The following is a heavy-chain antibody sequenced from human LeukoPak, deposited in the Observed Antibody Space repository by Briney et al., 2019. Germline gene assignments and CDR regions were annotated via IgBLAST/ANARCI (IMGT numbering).Heavy chain of an antibody. J-gene: IGHJ3*02. V-gene: IGHV4-59*01. CDR2: IYYSGST. D-gene: IGHD6-6*01. CDR3: ARGSIAARNDAFDI. CDR1: GGSISSYY. Sequence: SETLSLTCTVSGGSISSYYWSWIRQPPGKGLEWIGYIYYSGSTNYNPSLKSRVTISLDTSENQFSLKLKSVTAADTAVYYCARGSIAARNDAFDIWGQGTMVTVPS.